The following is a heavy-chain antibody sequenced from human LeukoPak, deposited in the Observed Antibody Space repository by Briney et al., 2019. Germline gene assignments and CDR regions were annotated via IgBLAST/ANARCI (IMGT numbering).Heavy chain of an antibody. CDR3: AADHYDSSGYYY. D-gene: IGHD3-22*01. Sequence: ASVKVSCKTSGYSENFYGITWVRQVAGQGLEWMGWISAQHGQTEYAPNSQDRVTMTTDTYTNTAYMELRSLRSDDTAVYYCAADHYDSSGYYYWGQGTLVTVSS. CDR1: GYSENFYG. J-gene: IGHJ4*02. CDR2: ISAQHGQT. V-gene: IGHV1-18*01.